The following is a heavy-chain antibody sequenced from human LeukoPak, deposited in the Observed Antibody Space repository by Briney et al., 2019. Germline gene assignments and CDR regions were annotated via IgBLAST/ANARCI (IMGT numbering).Heavy chain of an antibody. CDR3: TRVGQGGSYYDYYFDY. D-gene: IGHD1-26*01. CDR2: IRSKAYGGTT. J-gene: IGHJ4*02. V-gene: IGHV3-49*04. Sequence: GGSLRLSCTASGFTFSDYAMSWVRQAQGKGREWVGFIRSKAYGGTTEYAASVKGRFTISRDDSKSIAYLQMNSLKTEDTAVYYCTRVGQGGSYYDYYFDYWGQGTLVTVSS. CDR1: GFTFSDYA.